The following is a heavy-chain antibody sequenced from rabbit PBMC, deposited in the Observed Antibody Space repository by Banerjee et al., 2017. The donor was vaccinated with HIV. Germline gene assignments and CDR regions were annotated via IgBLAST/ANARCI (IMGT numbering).Heavy chain of an antibody. CDR3: ARRDAVYGHMDL. CDR1: GFDFSRNA. V-gene: IGHV1S40*01. CDR2: IDAGSSGTT. J-gene: IGHJ4*01. Sequence: QSLEESGGDLVKPGASLTLTCTASGFDFSRNAVCWVRQAPGKGLEWIACIDAGSSGTTHYASWAKGRFTISKTSSTTVTLQMTSLTAADTATYFCARRDAVYGHMDLWGPGTLVTVS. D-gene: IGHD6-1*01.